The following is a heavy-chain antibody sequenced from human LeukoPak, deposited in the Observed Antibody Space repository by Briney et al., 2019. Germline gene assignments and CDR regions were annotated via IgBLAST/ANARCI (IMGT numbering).Heavy chain of an antibody. CDR2: ISGSGGST. V-gene: IGHV3-23*01. Sequence: PGGSLRLSCAASGFTFSSYWMSWVRQAPGKGLEWVSAISGSGGSTYYADSVKGRFTISRDNSKNTLYLQMNSLRAEDTAVYYCAKDRELLGYMDVWGKGTTVTISS. CDR3: AKDRELLGYMDV. CDR1: GFTFSSYW. J-gene: IGHJ6*03. D-gene: IGHD1-26*01.